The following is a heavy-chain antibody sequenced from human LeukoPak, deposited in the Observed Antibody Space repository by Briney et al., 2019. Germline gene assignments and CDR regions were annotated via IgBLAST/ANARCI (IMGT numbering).Heavy chain of an antibody. J-gene: IGHJ4*02. CDR2: IYTSGRT. V-gene: IGHV4-4*07. CDR3: ARDSGYDLT. CDR1: GGSLSSYY. D-gene: IGHD5-12*01. Sequence: PSETLSLTCTVSGGSLSSYYWSWIRQPAGKGLECVGRIYTSGRTNYNPSLKSRITMSVDTAKNQFSLKRSSVTAADTAVYYCARDSGYDLTWGQGTLVIVSS.